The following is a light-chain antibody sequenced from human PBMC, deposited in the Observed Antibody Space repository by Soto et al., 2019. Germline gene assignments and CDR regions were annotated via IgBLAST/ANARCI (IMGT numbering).Light chain of an antibody. J-gene: IGLJ1*01. Sequence: QSVLTQPASVSGSPGQSITISCTGTSSDVGGYNYVSWYQQHPGKAPKLMIYDVSNRPSGVSNRFSGSKSGNTASLTISGFQAEDEADYYSSSYTSSSTSYVFGTGTKVTVL. V-gene: IGLV2-14*01. CDR2: DVS. CDR1: SSDVGGYNY. CDR3: SSYTSSSTSYV.